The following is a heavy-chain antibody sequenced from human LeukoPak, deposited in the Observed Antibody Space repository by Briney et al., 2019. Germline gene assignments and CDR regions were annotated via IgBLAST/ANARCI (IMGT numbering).Heavy chain of an antibody. V-gene: IGHV3-13*01. D-gene: IGHD1-1*01. CDR2: IGSAGDT. Sequence: GGSLRLSCAASGFTFNNYGMHWVRQASGRGLEWVSTIGSAGDTYYLDSVKGRFTISRENAKNSFYLQMNTLRGGDTAIYYCARELRDGSGFDSWGQGTLVIVSS. CDR3: ARELRDGSGFDS. J-gene: IGHJ4*02. CDR1: GFTFNNYG.